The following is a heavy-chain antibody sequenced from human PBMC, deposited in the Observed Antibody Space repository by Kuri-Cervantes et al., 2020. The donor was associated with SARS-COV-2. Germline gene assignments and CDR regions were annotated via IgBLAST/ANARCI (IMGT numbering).Heavy chain of an antibody. CDR3: ARGGTYYYDRSGFDWFDP. CDR2: IYHSGST. Sequence: SETLSLTCTVSGGSISNYYWSWIRQPPGKGLEWIGYIYHSGSTNYNPSLNSRVTISIDTSKNQFALRLSTVTAADTAVYYCARGGTYYYDRSGFDWFDPWGQGTLVTVSS. J-gene: IGHJ5*02. V-gene: IGHV4-59*01. CDR1: GGSISNYY. D-gene: IGHD3-22*01.